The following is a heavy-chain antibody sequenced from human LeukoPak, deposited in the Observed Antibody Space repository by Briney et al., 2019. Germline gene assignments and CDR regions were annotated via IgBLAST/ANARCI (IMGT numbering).Heavy chain of an antibody. Sequence: KPGGSLRLSCAASGFTFSSYAMSWVRQAPGKGLEWVSAISGSGGGTYYADSVKGRFTISRDNSKNTLYLQMNSLRAEDTAVYYCAKAPQGITVPFDYWGQGTLVTVSS. CDR2: ISGSGGGT. CDR3: AKAPQGITVPFDY. V-gene: IGHV3-23*01. J-gene: IGHJ4*02. D-gene: IGHD3-16*01. CDR1: GFTFSSYA.